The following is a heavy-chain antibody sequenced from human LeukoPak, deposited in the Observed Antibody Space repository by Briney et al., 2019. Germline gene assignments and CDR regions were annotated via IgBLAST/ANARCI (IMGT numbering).Heavy chain of an antibody. Sequence: GGSLRLSCAASGFIFSSYAMSWVRQAPGKGLEWVSAISGSGGSTYSADSVKGRFTISRDNSKNTLYLQMNRLRAEDTAVYYCAKGTSLSRFDPWGQGTLVTVSS. V-gene: IGHV3-23*01. J-gene: IGHJ5*02. CDR3: AKGTSLSRFDP. CDR2: ISGSGGST. CDR1: GFIFSSYA. D-gene: IGHD3/OR15-3a*01.